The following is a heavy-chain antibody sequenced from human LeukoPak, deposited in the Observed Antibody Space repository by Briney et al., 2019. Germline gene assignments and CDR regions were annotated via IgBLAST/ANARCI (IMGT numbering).Heavy chain of an antibody. J-gene: IGHJ3*02. CDR2: ISSSGSTI. CDR3: ARKGMGFASVVVVRDHDAFDI. Sequence: GGSLRLSCAASGFTFSSYEMNWVRQAPGKGLEWVSYISSSGSTIYYADSVKGRFTISRDNAKNSLYLQMNSLRAEDTAVYYCARKGMGFASVVVVRDHDAFDIWGQGTTVTVSS. CDR1: GFTFSSYE. V-gene: IGHV3-48*03. D-gene: IGHD3-22*01.